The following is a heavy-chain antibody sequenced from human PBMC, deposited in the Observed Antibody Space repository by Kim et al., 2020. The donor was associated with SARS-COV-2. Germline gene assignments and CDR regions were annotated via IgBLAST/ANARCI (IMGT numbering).Heavy chain of an antibody. V-gene: IGHV3-30*07. Sequence: DSVKGRVTISRDNSKNTLYLQMNSLRVEDTATYYCARGGSYPNHYYGVDVWGQGTTVTVSS. J-gene: IGHJ6*02. D-gene: IGHD1-26*01. CDR3: ARGGSYPNHYYGVDV.